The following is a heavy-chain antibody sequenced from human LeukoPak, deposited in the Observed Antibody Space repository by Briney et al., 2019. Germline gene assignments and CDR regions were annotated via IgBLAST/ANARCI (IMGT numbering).Heavy chain of an antibody. D-gene: IGHD2-15*01. CDR1: GFTFSSYG. CDR2: IWYDGSNK. J-gene: IGHJ4*02. Sequence: GGCLRLSCAASGFTFSSYGMHWVRQAPGKGLEWVAVIWYDGSNKYYADSVKGRFTISRDNSKNTLYLQMNSLRAEDTAVYYCAREMRTAYCSGGSCYSSYFDYWGQGTLVTVSS. CDR3: AREMRTAYCSGGSCYSSYFDY. V-gene: IGHV3-33*01.